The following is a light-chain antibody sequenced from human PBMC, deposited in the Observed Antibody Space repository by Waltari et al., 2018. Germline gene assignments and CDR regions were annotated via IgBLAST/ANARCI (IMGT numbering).Light chain of an antibody. CDR3: QVWDSGSDHYV. J-gene: IGLJ1*01. Sequence: SSELTQPPSVSVAPGQTARITCDGDKIGSKNVHWYQHKPGQAPVLVVYDDGDRPSGIPERFSGSNSGNTAALTISRVDAGDEAEYYCQVWDSGSDHYVFGTVTKVTVL. V-gene: IGLV3-21*02. CDR2: DDG. CDR1: KIGSKN.